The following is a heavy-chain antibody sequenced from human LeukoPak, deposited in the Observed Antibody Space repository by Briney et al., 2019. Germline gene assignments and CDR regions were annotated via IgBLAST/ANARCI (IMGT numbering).Heavy chain of an antibody. J-gene: IGHJ4*02. CDR2: IYHSGST. Sequence: SETLSLTCTVSGYSISSGYYWGWIRQPPGKGVEWIGSIYHSGSTYYNPSLKSRVTISVDTSKNQFSLKLSSVTAAGTAVYYCARDYSGYFDYWGQGTLVTVSS. V-gene: IGHV4-38-2*02. CDR3: ARDYSGYFDY. D-gene: IGHD3-10*01. CDR1: GYSISSGYY.